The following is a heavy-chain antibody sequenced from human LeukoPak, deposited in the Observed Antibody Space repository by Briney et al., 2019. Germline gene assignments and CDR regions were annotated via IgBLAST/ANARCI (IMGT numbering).Heavy chain of an antibody. Sequence: GGSLRLSCAASGFTFSDHYMDWVRQAPGKGLEWVGRSRPKGTSYTTEYAASVKGRFIISRDDSESSLYLQMNGLESEDTAVYYCASIGYVDYWGQGTLVTVSS. CDR1: GFTFSDHY. D-gene: IGHD6-13*01. CDR3: ASIGYVDY. CDR2: SRPKGTSYTT. V-gene: IGHV3-72*01. J-gene: IGHJ4*02.